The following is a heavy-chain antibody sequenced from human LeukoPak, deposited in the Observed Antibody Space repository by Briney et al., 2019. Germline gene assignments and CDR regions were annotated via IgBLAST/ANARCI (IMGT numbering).Heavy chain of an antibody. CDR3: AKPSARGYSSGWYFPDY. V-gene: IGHV3-23*01. D-gene: IGHD6-19*01. CDR2: ISGSGGNT. J-gene: IGHJ4*02. CDR1: GFSFSSYA. Sequence: PGGSLRPSCAASGFSFSSYAMSWVRQAPGKGLEWVSSISGSGGNTHYADSVKGRFTISRDNSKNTLYVQMSSLRVEDTAVYYCAKPSARGYSSGWYFPDYWGQGILVTVSS.